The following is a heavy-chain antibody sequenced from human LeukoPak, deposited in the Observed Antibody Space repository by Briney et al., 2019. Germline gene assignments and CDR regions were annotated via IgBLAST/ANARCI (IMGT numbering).Heavy chain of an antibody. V-gene: IGHV3-30*18. CDR1: GFTFSSYG. J-gene: IGHJ4*02. CDR3: AKDIATLAGIAAAGTHWFDY. Sequence: GGSLRLSCAASGFTFSSYGMHWVRQAPGKGLEWVAVISYDGSNKYYADSVKGRFTISRDNSKNTLYLQMNSLRAEDTAVYYCAKDIATLAGIAAAGTHWFDYWGQGTLVTVSS. CDR2: ISYDGSNK. D-gene: IGHD6-13*01.